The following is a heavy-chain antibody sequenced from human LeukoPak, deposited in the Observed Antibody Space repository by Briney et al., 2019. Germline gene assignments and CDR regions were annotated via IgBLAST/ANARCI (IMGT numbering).Heavy chain of an antibody. CDR2: ISGSGGTT. V-gene: IGHV3-23*01. Sequence: GGSLRLSCAASGFTFSSYAMNWVRQAPGKGLEWVSVISGSGGTTYYSDSVKGRFTISRDNSKNTLFLEMNSLRVEDTAVYYCAKGRGFRVWDPWDNWGQGTLITVSS. D-gene: IGHD3-16*01. CDR1: GFTFSSYA. J-gene: IGHJ4*02. CDR3: AKGRGFRVWDPWDN.